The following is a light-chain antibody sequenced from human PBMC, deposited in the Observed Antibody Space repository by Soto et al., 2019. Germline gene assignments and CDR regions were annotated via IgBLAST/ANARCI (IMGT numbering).Light chain of an antibody. J-gene: IGKJ4*01. V-gene: IGKV3-11*01. CDR2: DAS. CDR1: QSVNGL. CDR3: QQRISWPLT. Sequence: EIVLTPSPGTLSLSPGEGATLSCRASQSVNGLLGWYQQKPGQAPRLLISDASNRATGIPARFSGSGFETDFTLTISSLEPEDFAVYYCQQRISWPLTFGGGTKVDIK.